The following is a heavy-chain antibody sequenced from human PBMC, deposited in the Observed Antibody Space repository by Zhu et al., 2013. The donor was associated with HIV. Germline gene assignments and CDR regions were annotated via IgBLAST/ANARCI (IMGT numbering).Heavy chain of an antibody. Sequence: QVQLVQSGAEVKNPGSSLNVSCKPAGGTFSSYAISWVRQAPGQGLEWMGGIIPIFGTANYAQKFQGRVTITADESTSTAYMELSSLRSEDTAVYYCARSGYGGRGGMAFDIWGQGTMVTVSS. D-gene: IGHD5-18*01. CDR3: ARSGYGGRGGMAFDI. J-gene: IGHJ3*02. CDR2: IIPIFGTA. V-gene: IGHV1-69*12. CDR1: GGTFSSYA.